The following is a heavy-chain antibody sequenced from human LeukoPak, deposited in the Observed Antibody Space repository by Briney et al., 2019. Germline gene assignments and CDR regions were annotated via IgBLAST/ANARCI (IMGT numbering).Heavy chain of an antibody. V-gene: IGHV4-59*08. Sequence: SETLSLTCTVSGGSISSYYWSWVRQSPGKGLEWIGYIYYTGSPNYNPSLTSRVPISVDTSKNQFSLRLRSVTAAYTGLYFCAVGWPIDSWGQGTLVTVST. CDR1: GGSISSYY. D-gene: IGHD6-19*01. CDR3: AVGWPIDS. J-gene: IGHJ4*02. CDR2: IYYTGSP.